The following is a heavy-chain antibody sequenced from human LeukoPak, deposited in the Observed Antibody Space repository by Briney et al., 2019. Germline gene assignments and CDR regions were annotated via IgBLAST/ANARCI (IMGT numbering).Heavy chain of an antibody. V-gene: IGHV4-38-2*01. CDR3: ATRYCSGGTCHPSSWFDS. CDR1: DYSISSGYY. D-gene: IGHD2-15*01. CDR2: IYHGGST. Sequence: SETLSLTCAVSDYSISSGYYWGWIRQPPGKGLEWIGTIYHGGSTYYNPSLKSRVTISIDTSKNQISLKLSSVTAADTAMYYCATRYCSGGTCHPSSWFDSWGQGTLVTVSS. J-gene: IGHJ5*01.